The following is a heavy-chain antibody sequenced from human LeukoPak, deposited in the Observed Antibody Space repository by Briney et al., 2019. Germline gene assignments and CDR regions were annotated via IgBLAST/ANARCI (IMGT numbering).Heavy chain of an antibody. D-gene: IGHD4-11*01. CDR2: ISGSGGST. CDR3: AKAKSYYSNYDY. Sequence: GGSLRLSCAASGFTFSSYAMSWVRQAPGKGLEWVSAISGSGGSTYYADSVKGRFTISRDNSKNTLYLQMNSLRAEDMAVYYCAKAKSYYSNYDYWGQGTLVTVSS. CDR1: GFTFSSYA. J-gene: IGHJ4*02. V-gene: IGHV3-23*01.